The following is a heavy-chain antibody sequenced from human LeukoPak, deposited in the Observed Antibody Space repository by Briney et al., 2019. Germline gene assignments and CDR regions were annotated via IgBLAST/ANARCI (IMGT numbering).Heavy chain of an antibody. CDR2: IYTSGST. V-gene: IGHV4-4*07. CDR1: GGSISSYY. D-gene: IGHD6-6*01. CDR3: ARQIEYSSSWDAFDI. Sequence: SETLSLTCTVSGGSISSYYWSWIRQPAGKGLEWIGRIYTSGSTNYNPSLKSRVTMSVGTSKNQFSLKLSSVTAADTAVYYCARQIEYSSSWDAFDIWGQGTMVTVSS. J-gene: IGHJ3*02.